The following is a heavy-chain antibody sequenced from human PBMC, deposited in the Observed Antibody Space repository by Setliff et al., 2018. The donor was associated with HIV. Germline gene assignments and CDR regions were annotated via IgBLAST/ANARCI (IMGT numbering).Heavy chain of an antibody. CDR1: GGSFSGYY. V-gene: IGHV4-34*01. J-gene: IGHJ4*03. CDR2: INHSGST. Sequence: SETLSLTCAVYGGSFSGYYWSWIRQPPGKGLEWIGEINHSGSTNYNPSLKSRVTISVDTSKNQFSLKLSSVTAADTAVYYCARGYFYFDYWGKGTTVTVSS. D-gene: IGHD2-8*01. CDR3: ARGYFYFDY.